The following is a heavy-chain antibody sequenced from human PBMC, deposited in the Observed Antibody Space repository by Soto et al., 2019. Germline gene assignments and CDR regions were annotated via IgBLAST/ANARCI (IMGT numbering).Heavy chain of an antibody. J-gene: IGHJ5*02. D-gene: IGHD3-10*01. CDR2: TNPNSGGT. CDR1: GYTFTGYY. CDR3: ARDSYGSVPGGNWFDP. Sequence: QVQLVQSGAEVKKPGASVKVSCKASGYTFTGYYMHWVRQAPGQGLEWMGWTNPNSGGTNYAQKFQGWVTMTRDTSISTAYMELSRLRSDDTAVYYCARDSYGSVPGGNWFDPWGQGTLVTVSS. V-gene: IGHV1-2*04.